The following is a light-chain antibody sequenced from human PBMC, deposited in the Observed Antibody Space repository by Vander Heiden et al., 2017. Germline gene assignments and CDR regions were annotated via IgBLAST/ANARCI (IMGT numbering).Light chain of an antibody. CDR3: YSAADNNSWV. CDR1: VLAKKY. V-gene: IGLV3-27*01. Sequence: SYALTQPSSVSVSPGQTARITCSGDVLAKKYARWFQQKPGQAPVLGIYKDSERPSGIPERFSGSSSGTTVTLTISGAQVEDEADYYCYSAADNNSWVFGGGTKLTVL. CDR2: KDS. J-gene: IGLJ3*02.